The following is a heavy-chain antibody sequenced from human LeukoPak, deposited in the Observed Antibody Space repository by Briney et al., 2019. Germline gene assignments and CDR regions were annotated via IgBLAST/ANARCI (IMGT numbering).Heavy chain of an antibody. Sequence: GASVKVSCKASGGTFSSYAISWVRQAPGQGLEWVGWINPNSGGTNYAQKFQGRVTMTRDTSISTAYMELSRLRSDDTAVYYCATRSSGDGPDYWGQGTLVTVSS. CDR1: GGTFSSYA. J-gene: IGHJ4*02. CDR2: INPNSGGT. CDR3: ATRSSGDGPDY. D-gene: IGHD1-26*01. V-gene: IGHV1-2*02.